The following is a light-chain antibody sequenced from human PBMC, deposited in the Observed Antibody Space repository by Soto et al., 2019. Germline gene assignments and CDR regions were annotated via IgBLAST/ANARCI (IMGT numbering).Light chain of an antibody. J-gene: IGKJ1*01. CDR1: QSVNSNY. V-gene: IGKV3-20*01. CDR3: QQYWSSPWT. CDR2: GES. Sequence: EIVLTQSPGTLSLSPGERATLSCRASQSVNSNYLAWYQQKPGQAPSLLIFGESSRSTGIPDRFTGSGSGTDFTLTITRLEPEDSAVYFCQQYWSSPWTFGQGTKVEIK.